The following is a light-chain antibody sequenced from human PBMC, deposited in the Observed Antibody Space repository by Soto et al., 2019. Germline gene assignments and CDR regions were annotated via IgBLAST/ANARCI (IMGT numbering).Light chain of an antibody. Sequence: DIPMTQSPSILSASVGDRVTITGRASQSISSWLAWYQQKPGKAPNLLIHKASHLESGVPSRFSGSGSGTEFTLTISSLQPGDFATYYCQHYNTYPWTFGQGTKVEIK. CDR2: KAS. CDR3: QHYNTYPWT. J-gene: IGKJ1*01. V-gene: IGKV1-5*03. CDR1: QSISSW.